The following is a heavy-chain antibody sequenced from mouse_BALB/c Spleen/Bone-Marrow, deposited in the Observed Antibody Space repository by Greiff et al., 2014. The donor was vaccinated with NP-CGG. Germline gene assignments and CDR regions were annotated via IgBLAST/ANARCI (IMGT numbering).Heavy chain of an antibody. CDR1: GFSLSRYS. CDR2: IWGGGST. CDR3: ARNLRDPFAY. V-gene: IGHV2-6-4*01. J-gene: IGHJ3*01. Sequence: VKLVESGPGLVAPSQSLSITCTVSGFSLSRYSIHWIRQPPGNGLEWLGMIWGGGSTDYNSALKSRLSISKDNSKSQVFLKMNSLQTDDTAIYYCARNLRDPFAYGGQGTLVTVSA.